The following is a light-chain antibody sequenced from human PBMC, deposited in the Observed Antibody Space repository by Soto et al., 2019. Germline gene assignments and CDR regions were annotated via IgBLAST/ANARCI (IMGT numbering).Light chain of an antibody. J-gene: IGKJ5*01. CDR2: ESS. Sequence: IQFTQSAASLSSSVGDRATLTCRASQGISTHLAWYQQKPGKAPKVLIYESSILQSGVPARFSGSGSGTDFTLTISSLQPEDFATYYCQHFRSFPITFGQGTRLEIK. V-gene: IGKV1-9*01. CDR1: QGISTH. CDR3: QHFRSFPIT.